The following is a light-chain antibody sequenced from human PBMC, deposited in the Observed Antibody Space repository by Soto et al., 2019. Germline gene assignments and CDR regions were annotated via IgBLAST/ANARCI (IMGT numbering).Light chain of an antibody. V-gene: IGLV2-14*01. CDR2: DVT. J-gene: IGLJ3*02. Sequence: QSALTQPASVSGSPGQSITISCTGTSSDVGGYNYVSWYQQHPGKAPKLMIYDVTNRPSGVSNRFSGSKSGDTASLTISGLQADDEADYYCSSYRSGRIPWVFGGGTQLTVL. CDR3: SSYRSGRIPWV. CDR1: SSDVGGYNY.